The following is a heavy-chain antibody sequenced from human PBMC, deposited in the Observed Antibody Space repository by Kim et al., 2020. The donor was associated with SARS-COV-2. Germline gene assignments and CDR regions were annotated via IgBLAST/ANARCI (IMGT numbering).Heavy chain of an antibody. V-gene: IGHV3-7*01. J-gene: IGHJ4*02. CDR2: IKQDGSEG. CDR1: GFTFSTYW. Sequence: GGSLRLSCAASGFTFSTYWMTWVRQAPGKGLEWVANIKQDGSEGYYVDSVKGRFTISRDNAKSSLYLQMNSLGAEDTAMYYCTTGRGTYWGQGTLVTVSS. D-gene: IGHD6-25*01. CDR3: TTGRGTY.